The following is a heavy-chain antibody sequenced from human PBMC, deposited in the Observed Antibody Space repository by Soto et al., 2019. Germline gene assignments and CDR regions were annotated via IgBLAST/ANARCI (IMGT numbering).Heavy chain of an antibody. D-gene: IGHD2-2*01. CDR1: GFTFSSYA. V-gene: IGHV3-21*05. CDR2: ISDSGSEK. J-gene: IGHJ3*02. Sequence: GGSLRLSCAASGFTFSSYAMSWVRQAPGKGLEWVSNISDSGSEKYYADSVKGRFTISRDNAKNSLYLQMNSLRAEDTAVYYCARDPEYCSSTSCNDDAFDIWGQGTMVTVSS. CDR3: ARDPEYCSSTSCNDDAFDI.